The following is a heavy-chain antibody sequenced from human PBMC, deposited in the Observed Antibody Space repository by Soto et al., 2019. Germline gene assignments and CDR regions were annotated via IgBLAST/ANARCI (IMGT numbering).Heavy chain of an antibody. D-gene: IGHD6-13*01. Sequence: GGSLRLSCAASGFTFSSYAMSWVRQAPGRGLEWVSAISGSGGSTYYADSVKGRFTISRDNSKNTLYLQMNSLRAEDTAVYYCAKGTGGYSSSWSWFDPWGQGTLVTVSS. CDR1: GFTFSSYA. V-gene: IGHV3-23*01. J-gene: IGHJ5*02. CDR2: ISGSGGST. CDR3: AKGTGGYSSSWSWFDP.